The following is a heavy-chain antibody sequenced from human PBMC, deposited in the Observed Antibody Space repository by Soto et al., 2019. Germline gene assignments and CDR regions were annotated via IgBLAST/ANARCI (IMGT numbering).Heavy chain of an antibody. CDR2: IIPIFDTA. D-gene: IGHD2-2*01. V-gene: IGHV1-69*01. CDR1: GGTFSSYA. CDR3: APADTAVVPAANRVGRFEP. Sequence: QMQLVQSGAEVKKPGSSVKVSCKASGGTFSSYAITWVRQAPGQGLEWMGGIIPIFDTANYAQKFQSRVTITADESASTAYMELSSLRSEDTSVYYCAPADTAVVPAANRVGRFEPWGQGTRVTVSS. J-gene: IGHJ5*02.